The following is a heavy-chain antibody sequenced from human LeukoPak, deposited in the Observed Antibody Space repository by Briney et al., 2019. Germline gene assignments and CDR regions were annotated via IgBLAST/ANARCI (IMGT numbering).Heavy chain of an antibody. CDR1: GYTFTSYA. CDR2: INAGNGNT. J-gene: IGHJ3*02. CDR3: ARDPRYYYDSSGAFDI. Sequence: ASVKVSCKASGYTFTSYAMHWVRQAPGQRLEWMGWINAGNGNTKYSQKFQGRVTITGDTSASTAYMELSSLRSEDTAVYYCARDPRYYYDSSGAFDIWGQGTMVTVSS. V-gene: IGHV1-3*01. D-gene: IGHD3-22*01.